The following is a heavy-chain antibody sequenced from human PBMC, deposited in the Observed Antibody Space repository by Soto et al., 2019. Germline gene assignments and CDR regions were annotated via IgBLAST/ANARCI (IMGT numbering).Heavy chain of an antibody. CDR1: GFTFSSYG. CDR3: AKESLDTAMAPYYYYGMDV. CDR2: ISYDGSNK. D-gene: IGHD5-18*01. J-gene: IGHJ6*02. Sequence: GGSLRLSCAASGFTFSSYGMHWVRQAPGKGLEWVAVISYDGSNKYYADSVKGRFTISRDNSKNTLYLQMNSLRAEDTAVYYCAKESLDTAMAPYYYYGMDVWGQGTTVTVSS. V-gene: IGHV3-30*18.